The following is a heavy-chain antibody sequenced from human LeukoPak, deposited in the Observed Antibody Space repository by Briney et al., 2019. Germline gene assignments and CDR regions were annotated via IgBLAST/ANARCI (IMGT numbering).Heavy chain of an antibody. V-gene: IGHV4-30-2*01. J-gene: IGHJ4*02. CDR2: IYHSGST. D-gene: IGHD3-22*01. CDR3: ARQLPNLYYDSSGNFDY. Sequence: PSQTLSLTCAVSGGPISSGGYSWSWIRQPPGKGLEWIGYIYHSGSTYYNPSLKSRVTISVDRSKNQFSLKLSSVTAADTAVYYCARQLPNLYYDSSGNFDYWGQGTLVTVSS. CDR1: GGPISSGGYS.